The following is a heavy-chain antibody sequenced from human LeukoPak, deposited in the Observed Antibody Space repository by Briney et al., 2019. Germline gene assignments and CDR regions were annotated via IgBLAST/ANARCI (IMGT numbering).Heavy chain of an antibody. CDR2: ISGSDGGT. J-gene: IGHJ1*01. V-gene: IGHV3-23*01. CDR3: ARLSRTPYSSGWPRNGYFQH. Sequence: PGGSLRLSCAASGFTFSSYVMSWVRQAPGKGLEWVSAISGSDGGTYYADSVKGRFTISRDNSKNTLYLQMNSLRAEDTAVYYCARLSRTPYSSGWPRNGYFQHWGQGTLVTVSS. D-gene: IGHD6-19*01. CDR1: GFTFSSYV.